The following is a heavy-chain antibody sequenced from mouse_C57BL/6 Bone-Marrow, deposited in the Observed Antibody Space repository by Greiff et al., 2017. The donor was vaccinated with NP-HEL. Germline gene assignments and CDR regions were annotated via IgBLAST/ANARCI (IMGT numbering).Heavy chain of an antibody. V-gene: IGHV14-3*01. CDR2: IDPANGNT. CDR3: ANYYGSRGPWFAY. J-gene: IGHJ3*01. Sequence: VQLKESVAELVRPGASVKLSCTASGFNIKNTYMHWVKQRPEQGLEWIGRIDPANGNTKYAPKFQGKATITADTSSNTAYLQLSSLTSEDTAIYYVANYYGSRGPWFAYWGQGTLVTVSA. CDR1: GFNIKNTY. D-gene: IGHD1-1*01.